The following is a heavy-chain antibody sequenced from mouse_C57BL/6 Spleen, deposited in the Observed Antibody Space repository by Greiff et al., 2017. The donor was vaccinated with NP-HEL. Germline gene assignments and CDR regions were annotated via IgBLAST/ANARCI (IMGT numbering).Heavy chain of an antibody. CDR3: ARDSSGYGYAMDY. CDR1: GFSLTSYG. CDR2: IWGVGST. J-gene: IGHJ4*01. V-gene: IGHV2-6*01. Sequence: QVQLQQSGPGLVAPSQSLSITCTVSGFSLTSYGVDWVRQSPGKGLEWLGVIWGVGSTNYNSALKSRLSISKDNSKSQVFLKMNSLQTDDTAMYYCARDSSGYGYAMDYWGQGTSVTVSS. D-gene: IGHD3-2*02.